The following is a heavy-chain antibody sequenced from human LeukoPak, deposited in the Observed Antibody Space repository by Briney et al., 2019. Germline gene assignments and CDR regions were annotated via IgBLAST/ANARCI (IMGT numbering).Heavy chain of an antibody. D-gene: IGHD3-9*01. CDR3: AEALGYDILTGYSNYYYYYGMDV. Sequence: ASVKVSCKASGGTFSSYAISWVRQASGQGLEWMGRIIPILGIANYAQKFQGRVTITADKSTSTAYMELSSLRSEDTAVYYCAEALGYDILTGYSNYYYYYGMDVWGQGTTVTGCS. V-gene: IGHV1-69*04. CDR2: IIPILGIA. CDR1: GGTFSSYA. J-gene: IGHJ6*02.